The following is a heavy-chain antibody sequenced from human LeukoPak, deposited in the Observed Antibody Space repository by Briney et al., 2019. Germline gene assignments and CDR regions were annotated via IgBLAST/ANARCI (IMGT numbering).Heavy chain of an antibody. CDR3: ARSIWGSPFDP. Sequence: PSETLSLTCTVSGGSISSGSYYWRWIRQPAGKGLEWIGRIYTSGSTNYNPSLKSRVTISVDTSKNQFSLKLSSVTAADTAVYYCARSIWGSPFDPWGQGTLVTVSS. CDR2: IYTSGST. D-gene: IGHD3-16*01. V-gene: IGHV4-61*02. J-gene: IGHJ5*02. CDR1: GGSISSGSYY.